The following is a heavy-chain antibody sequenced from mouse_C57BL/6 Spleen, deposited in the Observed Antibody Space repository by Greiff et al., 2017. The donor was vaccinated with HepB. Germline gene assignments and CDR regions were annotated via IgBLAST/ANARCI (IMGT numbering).Heavy chain of an antibody. D-gene: IGHD1-1*01. CDR2: IDPEDGDT. Sequence: EVKLMESGAELVRPGASVKLSCTASGFNIKDYYMHWVKQRPEQGLEWIGRIDPEDGDTEYAPKFQGKATMTADTSSNTAYLQLSSLTSEDTAVYYCTTRYYGSPWYFDVWGTGTTVTVSS. CDR1: GFNIKDYY. J-gene: IGHJ1*03. V-gene: IGHV14-1*01. CDR3: TTRYYGSPWYFDV.